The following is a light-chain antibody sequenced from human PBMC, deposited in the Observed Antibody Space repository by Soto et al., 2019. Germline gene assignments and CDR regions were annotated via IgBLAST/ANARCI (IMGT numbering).Light chain of an antibody. CDR1: QSVSSN. J-gene: IGKJ5*01. CDR3: QQYDDWPLT. Sequence: EIVLTQSPATLSVSPVESATLSCRASQSVSSNLAWYQQKPGQAPRLLIGASTRATGIPARFSGSGSGTEFTLTISSLQSEDFAVYYCQQYDDWPLTFGQGTRLEFK. V-gene: IGKV3-15*01. CDR2: GAS.